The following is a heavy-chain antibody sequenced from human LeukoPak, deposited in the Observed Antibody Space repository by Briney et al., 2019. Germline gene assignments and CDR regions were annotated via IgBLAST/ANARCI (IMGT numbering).Heavy chain of an antibody. CDR3: AIPYFYGSGSSNYYFGY. CDR1: GYSFTNYW. V-gene: IGHV5-51*01. CDR2: IYPGDSDT. J-gene: IGHJ4*02. D-gene: IGHD3-10*01. Sequence: RESLKISCKGSGYSFTNYWIGWVRQMPGKGLEWMGIIYPGDSDTTYSPSFQGQVSISTDKSINTAYLQWSSLKASDTAMYYCAIPYFYGSGSSNYYFGYWGQGTLVTVSS.